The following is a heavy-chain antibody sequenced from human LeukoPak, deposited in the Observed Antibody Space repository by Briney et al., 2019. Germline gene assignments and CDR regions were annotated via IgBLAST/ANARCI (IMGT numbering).Heavy chain of an antibody. CDR1: GFTFSRYW. CDR3: AREGAGGIVTTTFFDY. Sequence: GGSLRLSCAASGFTFSRYWMSWVRQAPGKGLEWVANVEEDGSEESYVDSVKGRFTISRDNAKKSVFLQMNSLRAEDTAVYYCAREGAGGIVTTTFFDYWGQGALVTVSS. J-gene: IGHJ4*02. V-gene: IGHV3-7*01. D-gene: IGHD5-12*01. CDR2: VEEDGSEE.